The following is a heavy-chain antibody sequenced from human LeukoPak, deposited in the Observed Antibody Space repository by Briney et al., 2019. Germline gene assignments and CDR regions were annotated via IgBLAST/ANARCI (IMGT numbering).Heavy chain of an antibody. Sequence: ASVKVSCKASGYTFTRYFMHWVRQAPGQGGEWRGWINPDSGGTNYAQKFQGRVTMTRDTSISTAYMELSRLGSDDTAVYYCARDQLLSDRFFNWLDPWCQGTLVTVSS. V-gene: IGHV1-2*02. CDR2: INPDSGGT. J-gene: IGHJ5*02. D-gene: IGHD3-3*01. CDR1: GYTFTRYF. CDR3: ARDQLLSDRFFNWLDP.